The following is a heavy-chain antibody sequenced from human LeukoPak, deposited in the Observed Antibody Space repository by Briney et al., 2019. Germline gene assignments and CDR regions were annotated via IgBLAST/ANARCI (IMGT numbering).Heavy chain of an antibody. CDR1: GYTFTAYY. D-gene: IGHD3-10*01. J-gene: IGHJ4*02. Sequence: ASVKVSCKASGYTFTAYYVHWVRQAPGQGLEWMGRINPNSGDTNYAQEFQGRVTMTRDTSISTAYMELSRLRSDDTAVYYCARAGPPLEFDCWGQGTLVTVSS. CDR3: ARAGPPLEFDC. V-gene: IGHV1-2*06. CDR2: INPNSGDT.